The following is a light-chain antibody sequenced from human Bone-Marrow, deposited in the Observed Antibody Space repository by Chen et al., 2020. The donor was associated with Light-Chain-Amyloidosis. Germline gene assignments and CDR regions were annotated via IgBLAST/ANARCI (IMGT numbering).Light chain of an antibody. J-gene: IGLJ2*01. CDR3: QSADSSGTYEVI. CDR2: RDT. V-gene: IGLV3-25*03. Sequence: SYELTQPLSVSVSTGQTARIPCSGDDLPTKYAYWYQQKPGQAPVLVIHRDTERPSGISERFSCGSSGTTATLTISGVQAEDEADYHCQSADSSGTYEVIFGGGTKLTVL. CDR1: DLPTKY.